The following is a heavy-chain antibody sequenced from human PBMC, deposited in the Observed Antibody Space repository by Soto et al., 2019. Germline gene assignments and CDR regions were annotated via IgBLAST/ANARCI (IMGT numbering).Heavy chain of an antibody. CDR1: GGSVTSGNYY. D-gene: IGHD2-21*02. V-gene: IGHV4-61*01. Sequence: SETLSLTCTVSGGSVTSGNYYWSWIRQPPGKGLEWIGHIYYSGSTNYNPSLKSRVTISVDASKNQFSLKLSSVTAADTAIYYCAGGPVVTPFVDYWGQGTLVTVSS. CDR3: AGGPVVTPFVDY. CDR2: IYYSGST. J-gene: IGHJ4*02.